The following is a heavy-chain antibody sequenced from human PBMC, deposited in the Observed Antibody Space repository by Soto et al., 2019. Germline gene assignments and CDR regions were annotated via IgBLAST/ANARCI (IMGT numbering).Heavy chain of an antibody. D-gene: IGHD6-19*01. V-gene: IGHV1-8*01. Sequence: ASVKVSCKASGYTFTSYDINWVRQATGQGLEWMGWMNPNSGNTGYAQKFQGRVTMTRNTSISTAYMELSSLRSEDTAVYYCARIRYSSGWYYFDYWGQGTLVTVSS. CDR1: GYTFTSYD. J-gene: IGHJ4*02. CDR3: ARIRYSSGWYYFDY. CDR2: MNPNSGNT.